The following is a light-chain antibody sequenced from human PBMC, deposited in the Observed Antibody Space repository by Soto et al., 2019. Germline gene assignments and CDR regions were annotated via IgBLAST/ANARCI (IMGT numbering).Light chain of an antibody. Sequence: EIVLTQSPATLSLSPGERATLSCRASQRVSRHLAWYQQKPGQAPRLLIYDASTRATGIPARFSGSGSGTDFTLTISSLEPEDFAVYYCQQYDRSPPTFGQGTKVEIK. J-gene: IGKJ1*01. V-gene: IGKV3D-11*03. CDR1: QRVSRH. CDR2: DAS. CDR3: QQYDRSPPT.